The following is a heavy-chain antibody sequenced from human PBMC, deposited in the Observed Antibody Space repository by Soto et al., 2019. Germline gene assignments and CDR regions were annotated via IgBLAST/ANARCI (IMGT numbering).Heavy chain of an antibody. J-gene: IGHJ5*01. Sequence: PGESLKISCQGTGYRYSSVWIGWVRQKPGKGLEWLGNVYPSDSDVRYSPAFTDQVTISADNSINTAYLQLLNLKASDTAIFYFTKGATSPYGSWGHGPRVTLPS. CDR3: TKGATSPYGS. V-gene: IGHV5-51*01. D-gene: IGHD1-1*01. CDR1: GYRYSSVW. CDR2: VYPSDSDV.